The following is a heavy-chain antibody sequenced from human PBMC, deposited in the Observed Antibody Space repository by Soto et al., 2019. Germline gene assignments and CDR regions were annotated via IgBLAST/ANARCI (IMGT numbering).Heavy chain of an antibody. D-gene: IGHD4-17*01. J-gene: IGHJ4*02. Sequence: QVQLVQSGAEVKKPGSSVKVSCKASGGSFSTYGINWVRLAPGQGLEWMGGIIPKFGTTNYAQKFRGRVTITTNEPTNTAYMELTYQRAEDTAVYFCARGLDPYYGGNALSLDYWGQGTLVPVSS. CDR1: GGSFSTYG. CDR2: IIPKFGTT. V-gene: IGHV1-69*05. CDR3: ARGLDPYYGGNALSLDY.